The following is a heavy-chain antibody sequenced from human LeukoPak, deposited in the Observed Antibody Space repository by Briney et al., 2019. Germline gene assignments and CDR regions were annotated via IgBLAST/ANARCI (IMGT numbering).Heavy chain of an antibody. CDR1: GGSFSGYY. CDR2: INHSGST. D-gene: IGHD6-19*01. Sequence: SETLSLTCAVYGGSFSGYYWSWIRQPPGKGLEWIGEINHSGSTNYNPSLKSRVTISVDTSKNQFSLKLSSVTAADTAVYYCARGHIAVAGRAARRFDPWGQGTLVTVSS. CDR3: ARGHIAVAGRAARRFDP. J-gene: IGHJ5*02. V-gene: IGHV4-34*01.